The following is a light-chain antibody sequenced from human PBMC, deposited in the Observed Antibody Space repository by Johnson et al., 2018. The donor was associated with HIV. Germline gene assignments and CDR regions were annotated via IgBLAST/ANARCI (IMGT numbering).Light chain of an antibody. V-gene: IGLV1-51*01. Sequence: QSVLTQPPSVSAAPGQKVTISCSGSSSNIGNNYVSWYQQLPGTAPKLLIYDNNKRPSGIPDRFSGSKSGTSATLGITGLQTGDGADYYRGTWDSSLGAGFGTGTKVTVL. J-gene: IGLJ1*01. CDR3: GTWDSSLGAG. CDR1: SSNIGNNY. CDR2: DNN.